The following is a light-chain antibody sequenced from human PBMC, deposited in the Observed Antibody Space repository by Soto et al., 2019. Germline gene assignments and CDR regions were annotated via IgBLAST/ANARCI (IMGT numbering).Light chain of an antibody. Sequence: QSVLAHPASVSGSHGQSITISCTGTSSDVGGYNYVSWYQHHPGKAPKLMIFDVSNRPSGVSNRFSGSKSGNTASLTISGLQPQDEADYYCSSYTTSNTRQIVFGTGTKVTVL. CDR1: SSDVGGYNY. J-gene: IGLJ1*01. CDR3: SSYTTSNTRQIV. V-gene: IGLV2-14*03. CDR2: DVS.